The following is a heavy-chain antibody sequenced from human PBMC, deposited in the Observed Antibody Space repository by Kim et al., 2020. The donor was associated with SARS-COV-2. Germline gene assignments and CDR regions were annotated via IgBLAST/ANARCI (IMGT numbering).Heavy chain of an antibody. Sequence: GGSLRLSCAASGFTFSSYWMSWVRQAPGKGLEWVANIKQDGSEKYYVDSLKGRFTISRDNAKNSLYLQMNSLRAEDTAVYYCARLVAGIWTRYGMDVWGQGTTVTVSS. CDR2: IKQDGSEK. CDR1: GFTFSSYW. J-gene: IGHJ6*02. V-gene: IGHV3-7*01. CDR3: ARLVAGIWTRYGMDV. D-gene: IGHD6-19*01.